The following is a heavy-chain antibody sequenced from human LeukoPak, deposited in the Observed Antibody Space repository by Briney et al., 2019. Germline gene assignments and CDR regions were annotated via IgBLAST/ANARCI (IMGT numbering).Heavy chain of an antibody. CDR1: GGSFSGYY. D-gene: IGHD3-9*01. J-gene: IGHJ4*02. Sequence: PSETLSLTCAVYGGSFSGYYWSWIRQPPGKGLEWIGEINHSGSTNYNPSLKSRVTISVDTSKNQFSLKLSSVTAADTAVYYCARDKRLRYFDWAYFDYWGQGTLVTVSS. CDR2: INHSGST. V-gene: IGHV4-34*01. CDR3: ARDKRLRYFDWAYFDY.